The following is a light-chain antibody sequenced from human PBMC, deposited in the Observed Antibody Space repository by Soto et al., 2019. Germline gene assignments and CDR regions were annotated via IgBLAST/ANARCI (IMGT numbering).Light chain of an antibody. CDR2: DAS. V-gene: IGKV3D-11*01. CDR3: QQRSNWPYT. CDR1: QGVSSY. J-gene: IGKJ2*01. Sequence: EIVLTQSPATLSLSPGERATLSCRASQGVSSYLAWYQQKPVQAPRLLIYDASNRATGIPARFSGSGPGTDFTLTISSLEPEDFAVYYCQQRSNWPYTFGQGTKLEIK.